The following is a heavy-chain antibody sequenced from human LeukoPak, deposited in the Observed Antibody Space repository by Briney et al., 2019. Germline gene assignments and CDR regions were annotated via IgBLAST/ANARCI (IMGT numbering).Heavy chain of an antibody. CDR3: ATETNGRHYDY. J-gene: IGHJ4*02. D-gene: IGHD1-14*01. CDR2: IGPTGSDR. V-gene: IGHV3-21*06. Sequence: GGSLRLSCTASGLTFSTSGFNWVRQATGKGLEGVAYIGPTGSDRYYEDYIKGRFTISRDNANNFLYLQMNSLRAEDTAVYYCATETNGRHYDYWGQGTLLTVSS. CDR1: GLTFSTSG.